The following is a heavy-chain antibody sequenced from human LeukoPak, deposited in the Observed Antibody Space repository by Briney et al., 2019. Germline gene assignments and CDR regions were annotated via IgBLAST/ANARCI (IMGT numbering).Heavy chain of an antibody. CDR2: IYYSGST. V-gene: IGHV4-39*07. CDR1: GDSISSSSYY. CDR3: ARADSGSYFWGLFDY. D-gene: IGHD1-26*01. Sequence: SETLSLTCSVSGDSISSSSYYWGWIRQPPGKGLEWIGSIYYSGSTYYNPSLKSRVTISVDTSKNQFSLKLSSVTAADTAVYYCARADSGSYFWGLFDYWGQGTLVTVSS. J-gene: IGHJ4*02.